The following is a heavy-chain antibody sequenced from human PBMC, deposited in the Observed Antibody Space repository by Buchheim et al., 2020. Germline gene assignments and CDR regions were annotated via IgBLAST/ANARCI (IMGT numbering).Heavy chain of an antibody. D-gene: IGHD3-10*01. J-gene: IGHJ4*02. Sequence: EVQLMQSGAEVRKPGESLRISCKGSGYSFTSYWIVWVRQMPGIGLEWVGLIYPGDSDTRYSPSFQGRVTISADKSITTAYPQWSSLTASDTAMYYCARHRLRAPFDYWGQG. CDR1: GYSFTSYW. CDR2: IYPGDSDT. CDR3: ARHRLRAPFDY. V-gene: IGHV5-51*01.